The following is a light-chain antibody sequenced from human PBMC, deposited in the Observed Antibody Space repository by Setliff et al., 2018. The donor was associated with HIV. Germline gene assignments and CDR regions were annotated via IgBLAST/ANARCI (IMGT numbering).Light chain of an antibody. Sequence: QAVVTQEPSLTVSPGGTVTLTCASNTEAVTTGHYPSWFQQKPGQAPRALIYNAFNKQSWTPARFSGSLLGGKAALTLSGVQPEDEADYYCLLYFGIVQLWVVGGGTK. V-gene: IGLV7-43*01. CDR3: LLYFGIVQLWV. CDR2: NAF. J-gene: IGLJ3*02. CDR1: TEAVTTGHY.